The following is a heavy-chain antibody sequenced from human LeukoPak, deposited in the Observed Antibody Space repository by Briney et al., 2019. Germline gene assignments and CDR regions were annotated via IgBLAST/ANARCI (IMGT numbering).Heavy chain of an antibody. V-gene: IGHV4-30-4*08. J-gene: IGHJ6*02. CDR3: ARHEWLLARYGMDV. D-gene: IGHD5-24*01. CDR2: IYYSGST. Sequence: PSKTLSLTCTVSGGSISSGDYYWSWIRQPPGKGLEWIGYIYYSGSTNYNPSLKSRVTISVDTSKNQFSLKLSSVTAADTAVYYCARHEWLLARYGMDVWGQGTTVTVSS. CDR1: GGSISSGDYY.